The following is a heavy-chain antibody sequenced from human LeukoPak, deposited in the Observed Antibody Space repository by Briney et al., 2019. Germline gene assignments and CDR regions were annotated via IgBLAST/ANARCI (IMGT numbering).Heavy chain of an antibody. V-gene: IGHV4-61*02. J-gene: IGHJ4*02. CDR3: AREEALGSGSFDY. CDR2: ISSSGST. CDR1: GDSISSGDYY. Sequence: SETLSLTCTVSGDSISSGDYYWSWIRQPAGKGLEWIGRISSSGSTNYNPSLKSRVTISVDTSKNQFSLKLGSVTAADTAVYYCAREEALGSGSFDYWGQGTLVTVSS. D-gene: IGHD1-26*01.